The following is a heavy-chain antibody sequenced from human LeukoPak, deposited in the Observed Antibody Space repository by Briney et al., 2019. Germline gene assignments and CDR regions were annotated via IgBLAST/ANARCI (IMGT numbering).Heavy chain of an antibody. CDR3: ARGDGYNFFDS. Sequence: GGSLRLSCVASGITLSSNYMSWVRQAPGKGLEWVSAFYADGSIYYADSAKRRFTISRDNSKNTLYLQMNSLRAEDTAVYYCARGDGYNFFDSWGQGTLVTVSS. CDR2: FYADGSI. J-gene: IGHJ4*02. V-gene: IGHV3-66*01. D-gene: IGHD5-24*01. CDR1: GITLSSNY.